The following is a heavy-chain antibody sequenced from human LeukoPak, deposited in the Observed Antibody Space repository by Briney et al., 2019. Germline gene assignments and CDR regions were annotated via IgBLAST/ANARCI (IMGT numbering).Heavy chain of an antibody. CDR2: INPSGGST. V-gene: IGHV1-46*01. Sequence: ASVKVSCKASGYTFTSYYMHWVRQAPGQGLEWMGIINPSGGSTSYAQKFQGRVTMTRDTSTSTVYMELSSLRSDDTAVYYCARDPDYYDSSGYSDYWGQGTLVTVSS. D-gene: IGHD3-22*01. J-gene: IGHJ4*02. CDR3: ARDPDYYDSSGYSDY. CDR1: GYTFTSYY.